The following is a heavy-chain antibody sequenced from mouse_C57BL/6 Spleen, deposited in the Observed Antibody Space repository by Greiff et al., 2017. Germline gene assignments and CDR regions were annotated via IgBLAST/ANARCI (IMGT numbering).Heavy chain of an antibody. CDR2: IYPGDGDT. CDR1: GYAFSSSW. V-gene: IGHV1-82*01. J-gene: IGHJ3*01. D-gene: IGHD2-4*01. Sequence: QVQLQQSGPELVKPGASVKISCKASGYAFSSSWMNWVKQRPGKGLEWIGRIYPGDGDTNYNGKFKGKDTLTADKSSSTAYMQLSSLTSEDSAVYFCARQSPFYYDYPAWFAYWGQGTLVTVSA. CDR3: ARQSPFYYDYPAWFAY.